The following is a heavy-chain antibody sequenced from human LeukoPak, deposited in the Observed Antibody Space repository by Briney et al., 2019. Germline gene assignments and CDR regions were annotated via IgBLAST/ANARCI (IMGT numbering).Heavy chain of an antibody. Sequence: QSGGSLRLSCAASGFTFSSYAMTWVRQAPGKGLEWVSGISGRGGSTYYADSVKGRFTISRDNSKNTLYLQMNSLRAEDTAVYYCAKDLYYDSSGYYRTLGYFDYWGQGTLVTVSS. J-gene: IGHJ4*02. CDR1: GFTFSSYA. V-gene: IGHV3-23*01. CDR2: ISGRGGST. D-gene: IGHD3-22*01. CDR3: AKDLYYDSSGYYRTLGYFDY.